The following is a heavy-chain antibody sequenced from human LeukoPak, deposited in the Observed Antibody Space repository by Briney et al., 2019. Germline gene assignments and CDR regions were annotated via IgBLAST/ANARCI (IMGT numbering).Heavy chain of an antibody. Sequence: GGSLRLSCTVSGFTFRNYWMAWVRQAPGKGLEWVSNIRGDEGDKNSVDSVKGRFTISRDNAKNTLYLQMNSLRAEDTAVYYCANDILTGYPVDYWGQGTLVTVSS. CDR3: ANDILTGYPVDY. D-gene: IGHD3-9*01. J-gene: IGHJ4*02. CDR2: IRGDEGDK. CDR1: GFTFRNYW. V-gene: IGHV3-7*01.